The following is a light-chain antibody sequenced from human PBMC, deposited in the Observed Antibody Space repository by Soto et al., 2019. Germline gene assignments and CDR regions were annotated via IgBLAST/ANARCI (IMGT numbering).Light chain of an antibody. CDR1: QSVNSN. V-gene: IGKV3-15*01. J-gene: IGKJ5*01. CDR3: QQYNKWPIS. CDR2: GAS. Sequence: EIVMTQSPATLSVSPGERATLSCRASQSVNSNLAWYQQKPGQAPRLLIFGASTRATGIPARFSGSGSGTEFTLTISSLQSEDFAVYYCQQYNKWPISFGQGTRLEIK.